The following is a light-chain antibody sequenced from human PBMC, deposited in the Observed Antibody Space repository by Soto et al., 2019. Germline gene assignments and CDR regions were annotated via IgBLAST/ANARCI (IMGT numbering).Light chain of an antibody. CDR2: AAS. J-gene: IGKJ1*01. CDR3: QQSQSTPRT. Sequence: DIQMTQSPSSLSASVGDRVTITCRASQSIGRYLNWYQQKPGKAPKLLIYAASSLPSSVPSRFSGSGSGTEFTLTISSLQPEDFATYYCQQSQSTPRTFGQGTKLEIK. CDR1: QSIGRY. V-gene: IGKV1-39*01.